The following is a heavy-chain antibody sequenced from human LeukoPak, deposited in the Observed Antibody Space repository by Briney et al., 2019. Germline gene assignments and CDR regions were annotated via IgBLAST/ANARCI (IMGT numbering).Heavy chain of an antibody. CDR3: ARFGDGYNLPHAFDS. Sequence: SETLSLTCTVSGGSISNYYWSWIRQPPGKGLEWIGHIDYSGSTNYSPSLKSRVRISVDTSKNQFSLKLSSVTAADTAVYFCARFGDGYNLPHAFDSWGQGTLVTVSS. D-gene: IGHD5-24*01. V-gene: IGHV4-59*01. CDR1: GGSISNYY. J-gene: IGHJ4*02. CDR2: IDYSGST.